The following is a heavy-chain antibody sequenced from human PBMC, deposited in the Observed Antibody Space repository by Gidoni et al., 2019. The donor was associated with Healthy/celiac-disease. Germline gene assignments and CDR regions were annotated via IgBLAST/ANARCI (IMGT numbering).Heavy chain of an antibody. D-gene: IGHD2-15*01. V-gene: IGHV3-21*01. CDR2: ISSSSSYI. CDR1: GFTFSSYS. Sequence: EVQLVESGGGLVKPGGSLRLSCAASGFTFSSYSMNWVRQAPGKGLEWVSSISSSSSYIYYADSVKGRFTISRDNAKNSLYLQMNSLRAEDTAVYYCARLPVVVRRSYYYYGMDVWGQGTTVTVSS. J-gene: IGHJ6*02. CDR3: ARLPVVVRRSYYYYGMDV.